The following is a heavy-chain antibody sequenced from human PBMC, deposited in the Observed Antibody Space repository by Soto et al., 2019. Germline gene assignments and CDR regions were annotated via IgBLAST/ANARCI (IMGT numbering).Heavy chain of an antibody. Sequence: PGGSLRLSCAASGFTFSSYSMNWVRQAPGKGLEWVSYISSSSSTIYYADSVKGRFTISRDNAKNSLYLQMNSLRDEDTAVYYCARYHYYDSSGYPHFDYWGQGTLVTVSS. V-gene: IGHV3-48*02. J-gene: IGHJ4*02. D-gene: IGHD3-22*01. CDR3: ARYHYYDSSGYPHFDY. CDR2: ISSSSSTI. CDR1: GFTFSSYS.